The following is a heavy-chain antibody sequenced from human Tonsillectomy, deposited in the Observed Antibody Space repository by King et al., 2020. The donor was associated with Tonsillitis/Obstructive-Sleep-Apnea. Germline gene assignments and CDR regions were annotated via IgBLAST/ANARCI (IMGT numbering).Heavy chain of an antibody. V-gene: IGHV3-30*18. CDR1: GFTFSSYG. J-gene: IGHJ4*02. CDR2: VSYDGSSK. CDR3: AKETYYDFWSGYYDRYFDY. Sequence: VQLVESGGGVVQPGRSLRLSCAAPGFTFSSYGMHWVRQAPGKGLGWGAVVSYDGSSKDYTDSEKGRFTISRDNSKNTLYLQMNSLRAEDTAVYYCAKETYYDFWSGYYDRYFDYWGQGTLVTVSS. D-gene: IGHD3-3*01.